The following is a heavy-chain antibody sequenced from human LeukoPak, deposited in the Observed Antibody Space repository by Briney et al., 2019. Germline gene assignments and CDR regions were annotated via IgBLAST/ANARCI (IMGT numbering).Heavy chain of an antibody. J-gene: IGHJ1*01. V-gene: IGHV3-64D*06. D-gene: IGHD3-22*01. CDR2: ISTNGAST. CDR1: GFTFSRYA. CDR3: VKDLGSVIVVAAFLEH. Sequence: GGSLRLSCSGSGFTFSRYAIHWLRQAPGKGLEYVSAISTNGASTYYADSVKGIFTISRDNSKNTLYLQMSSLRAEDTAVYYCVKDLGSVIVVAAFLEHWGQGALFIDSS.